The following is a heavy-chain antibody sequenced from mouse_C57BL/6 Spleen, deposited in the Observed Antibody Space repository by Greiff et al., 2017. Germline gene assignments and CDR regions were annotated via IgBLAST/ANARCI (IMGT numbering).Heavy chain of an antibody. Sequence: QVQLKQSGAELVRPGASVKLSCKASGYTFTDYYINWVKQRPGQGLEWIARIYPGSGNTYYNEKFKGKATLTAEKSSSTAYMQLSSLTSEDSADYFCARKDWDGYFDYWGQGTTLTVSS. V-gene: IGHV1-76*01. D-gene: IGHD4-1*01. J-gene: IGHJ2*01. CDR1: GYTFTDYY. CDR2: IYPGSGNT. CDR3: ARKDWDGYFDY.